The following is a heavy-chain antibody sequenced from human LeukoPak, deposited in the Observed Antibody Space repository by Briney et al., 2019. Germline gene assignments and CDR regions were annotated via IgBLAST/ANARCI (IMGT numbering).Heavy chain of an antibody. CDR3: AKDITPSLLWFGEFPDI. CDR2: IYSGGST. D-gene: IGHD3-10*01. V-gene: IGHV3-53*05. Sequence: PGGSLRLSCAASGFTVSSNYMSWVRQAPGKGLEWVSVIYSGGSTYYADSVKGRFTISRDNSKNTLYLQMNSLRAEDTALYYCAKDITPSLLWFGEFPDIWGQGTMVTVSS. CDR1: GFTVSSNY. J-gene: IGHJ3*02.